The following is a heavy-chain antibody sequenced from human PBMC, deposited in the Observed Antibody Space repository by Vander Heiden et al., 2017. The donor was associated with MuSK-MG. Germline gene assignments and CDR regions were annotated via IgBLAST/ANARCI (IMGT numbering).Heavy chain of an antibody. D-gene: IGHD6-13*01. V-gene: IGHV4-39*01. Sequence: QLQLQESGPGLVKPSETLSLTCTASGGSISSSSYYWGWIRQPPGKGLEWIGSIYYSGSTYYNPSLKSRVTISVDTSKNQFSLKLSSVTAADTAVYYCARPDSSSWSNPHAFDIWGQGTMVTVSS. CDR2: IYYSGST. J-gene: IGHJ3*02. CDR3: ARPDSSSWSNPHAFDI. CDR1: GGSISSSSYY.